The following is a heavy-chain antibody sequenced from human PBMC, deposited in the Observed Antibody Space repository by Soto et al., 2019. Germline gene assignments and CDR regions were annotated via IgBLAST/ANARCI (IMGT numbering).Heavy chain of an antibody. D-gene: IGHD6-19*01. CDR3: ARDYGRIAVAGLDY. V-gene: IGHV3-21*01. Sequence: LRLSCAASGFTFSSYSMNWVRQAPGKGLEWVSSISSSSSYIYYADSVKGRFTISRDNAKNSLYLQMNSLRAEDTAVYYCARDYGRIAVAGLDYWGQGTLVTVSS. J-gene: IGHJ4*02. CDR2: ISSSSSYI. CDR1: GFTFSSYS.